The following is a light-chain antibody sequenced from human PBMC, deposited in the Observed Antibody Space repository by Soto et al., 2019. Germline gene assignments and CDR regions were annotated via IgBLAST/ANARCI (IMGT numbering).Light chain of an antibody. V-gene: IGKV1-39*01. CDR3: QQSYSTPPLT. Sequence: DIQMTQSPSSLSASVGERVTITCRASQSISSYLNWYQQKPGKAPKLLIYAASSLQSGVPSRFSGSGSGTDFTLTISSLQPEDFATYYCQQSYSTPPLTFGQGTKVEIK. CDR1: QSISSY. J-gene: IGKJ1*01. CDR2: AAS.